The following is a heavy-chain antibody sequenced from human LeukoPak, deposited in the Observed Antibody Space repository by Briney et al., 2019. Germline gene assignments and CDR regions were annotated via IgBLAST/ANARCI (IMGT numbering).Heavy chain of an antibody. CDR2: ISGSGGST. V-gene: IGHV3-23*01. CDR1: GFTFSSYA. Sequence: GGSLRLSCAASGFTFSSYAMSWVRQAPGKGLEWVSAISGSGGSTYCADSVKGRFTISRDNSKNTLYLQMNSLRAEDTAVYYCAKDYGSGSYYKLYYFDYWGQGTLVTVSS. CDR3: AKDYGSGSYYKLYYFDY. J-gene: IGHJ4*02. D-gene: IGHD3-10*01.